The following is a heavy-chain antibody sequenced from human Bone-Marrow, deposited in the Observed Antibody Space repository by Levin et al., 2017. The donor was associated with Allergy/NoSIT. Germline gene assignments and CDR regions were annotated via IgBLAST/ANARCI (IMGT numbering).Heavy chain of an antibody. CDR2: ISGSGGST. D-gene: IGHD6-19*01. V-gene: IGHV3-23*01. CDR3: AKDWSYSSGFDY. CDR1: GFTFSSYA. J-gene: IGHJ4*02. Sequence: SCAASGFTFSSYAMSWVRQAPGKGLEWVSAISGSGGSTYYADSVKGRFTISRDNSKNTLYLQMNSLRAEDTAVYYCAKDWSYSSGFDYWGQGTLVTVSS.